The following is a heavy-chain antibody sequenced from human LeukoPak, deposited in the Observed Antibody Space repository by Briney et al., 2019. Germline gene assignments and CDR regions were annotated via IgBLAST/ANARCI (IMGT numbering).Heavy chain of an antibody. V-gene: IGHV1-46*01. Sequence: GASVKVSCKASGYNFTNYYVHWVRQAPGQGLEWMGIINPSSGGTSYAQKFQDRVTMTRDTSTSTVYMELRSLRSENTVVYYCARSTAVTTRGGWYFDLWGRGTLVTVSS. CDR2: INPSSGGT. CDR3: ARSTAVTTRGGWYFDL. J-gene: IGHJ2*01. D-gene: IGHD4-17*01. CDR1: GYNFTNYY.